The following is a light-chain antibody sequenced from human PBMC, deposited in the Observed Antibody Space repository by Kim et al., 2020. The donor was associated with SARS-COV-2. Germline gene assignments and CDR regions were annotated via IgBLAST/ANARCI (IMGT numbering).Light chain of an antibody. V-gene: IGKV1-17*03. Sequence: DIQMTQSPSAMSASVGDSVTITCRASQGISFFFAWFQQKPGTVPERLIHAASSLQTGVPSRFSGSGSGTEFTLTISSLQPDDSATYYCLQHYSYPYIFGQGTKLEI. CDR2: AAS. CDR3: LQHYSYPYI. J-gene: IGKJ2*01. CDR1: QGISFF.